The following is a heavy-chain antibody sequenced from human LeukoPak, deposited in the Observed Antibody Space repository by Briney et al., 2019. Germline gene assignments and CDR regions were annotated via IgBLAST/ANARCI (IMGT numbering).Heavy chain of an antibody. J-gene: IGHJ6*03. CDR3: ARDANGSDLHYYHMDV. CDR1: GGSITSANW. Sequence: SGTLSLTCAVSGGSITSANWWSWVRPSPGKGLEWIGEIYHTGNTNYNPSLNSRVSISLDTSKNQFSLRLTSVTAADTAVYFCARDANGSDLHYYHMDVWGKGTTVIISS. V-gene: IGHV4-4*02. CDR2: IYHTGNT. D-gene: IGHD6-25*01.